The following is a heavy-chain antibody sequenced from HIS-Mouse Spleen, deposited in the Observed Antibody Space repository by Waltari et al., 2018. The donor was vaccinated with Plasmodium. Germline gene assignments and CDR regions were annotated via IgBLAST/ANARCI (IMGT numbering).Heavy chain of an antibody. J-gene: IGHJ3*02. Sequence: EVQLVESGGGLIQPGGSLRLSCAASGFTVSSNYMSWVRQAPGKGLEWVSVISSGSSTNHAGSVEGRVTTSRDHSQNTLYLQMNSLRAEDTAVYYCARGMQSSSSAFDIWGQGTMVTVSS. CDR3: ARGMQSSSSAFDI. D-gene: IGHD6-6*01. CDR2: ISSGSST. CDR1: GFTVSSNY. V-gene: IGHV3-53*01.